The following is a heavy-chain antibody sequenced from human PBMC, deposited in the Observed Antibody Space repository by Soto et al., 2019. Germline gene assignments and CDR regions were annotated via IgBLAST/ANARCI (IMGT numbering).Heavy chain of an antibody. Sequence: ASVKVSCKASGYTFASYGMSWVRQAPGQGLEWMGWISAYNDNTNYAQKFQGRVTMTTDTSTSTAYMELRSLRSDDTAVYYCARGAIEGSYYYMDVWGKGTTVTVSS. D-gene: IGHD3-10*01. V-gene: IGHV1-18*01. J-gene: IGHJ6*03. CDR3: ARGAIEGSYYYMDV. CDR2: ISAYNDNT. CDR1: GYTFASYG.